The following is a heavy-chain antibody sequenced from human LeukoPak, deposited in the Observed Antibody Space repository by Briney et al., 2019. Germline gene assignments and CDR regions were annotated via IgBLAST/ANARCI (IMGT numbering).Heavy chain of an antibody. V-gene: IGHV3-21*01. J-gene: IGHJ4*02. D-gene: IGHD4-17*01. CDR3: ARDRSNGDYAFDY. Sequence: PGGSLRLSCAASGFTFSSYSMSWVRQAPGKGLEWVSSITTYSSYIHYADSVKGRFTISRDNAKNSLYLQMSSLRAEDTAVYYCARDRSNGDYAFDYWGQGALVTVSS. CDR2: ITTYSSYI. CDR1: GFTFSSYS.